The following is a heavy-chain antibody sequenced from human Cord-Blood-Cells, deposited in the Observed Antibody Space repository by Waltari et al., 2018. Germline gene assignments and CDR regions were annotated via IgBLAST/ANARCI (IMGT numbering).Heavy chain of an antibody. D-gene: IGHD2-2*01. CDR1: GGTFSSYA. CDR3: ASARPSFLVPVLPAAPFDY. Sequence: QVQLVQSGAEVKKPGPSLTVSCKASGGTFSSYAISWMRPGPGKGPEWMGWIIPIFDPANYAQKFQGRVTITADESTRTAYMELSSLRSEDTAVYYCASARPSFLVPVLPAAPFDYWGQGTLVTVSS. V-gene: IGHV1-69*01. CDR2: IIPIFDPA. J-gene: IGHJ4*02.